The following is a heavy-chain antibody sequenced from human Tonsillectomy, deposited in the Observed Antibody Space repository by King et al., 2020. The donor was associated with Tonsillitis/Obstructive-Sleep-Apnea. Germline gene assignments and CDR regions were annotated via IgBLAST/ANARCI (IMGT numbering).Heavy chain of an antibody. V-gene: IGHV4-59*01. CDR3: ARGDIAAPFDY. CDR2: IYYSGST. D-gene: IGHD6-13*01. CDR1: GGSISSYY. Sequence: QLQESGPGLVKPSETLSLTCTVSGGSISSYYWSWIRQPPGKGLEWIGYIYYSGSTNYNPSLKSRVTISVDTSKNQFSLKLSSVTAADTAVYYCARGDIAAPFDYWGQGTLVTVSS. J-gene: IGHJ4*02.